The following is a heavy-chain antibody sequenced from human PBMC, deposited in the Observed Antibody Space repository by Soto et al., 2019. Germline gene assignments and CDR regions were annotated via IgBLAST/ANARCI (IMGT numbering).Heavy chain of an antibody. Sequence: GGSLRLSCAASGFTFSSYGMHWVRQAPGKGLEWVAVISYDGSNKYYADSVKGRFTISRDNSKNTLYLQMNSLRAEDTAVYYCAKGDGSGSYQAYYYYGMDVWGQGTTVTVSS. J-gene: IGHJ6*02. V-gene: IGHV3-30*18. CDR1: GFTFSSYG. CDR2: ISYDGSNK. CDR3: AKGDGSGSYQAYYYYGMDV. D-gene: IGHD3-10*01.